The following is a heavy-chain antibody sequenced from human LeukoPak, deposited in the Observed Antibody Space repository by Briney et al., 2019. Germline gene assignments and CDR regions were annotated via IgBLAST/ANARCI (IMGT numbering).Heavy chain of an antibody. V-gene: IGHV3-23*01. Sequence: GGSLRLSCLTSGFTLSTNGMSWVRQAPGKGLEWISGISGSGASTYYADSVKGRFTISRDDSRNTLYLQMNSLRGDDTAVYYCAKDVGKWESLHFFDYWGQGTLVTVSS. CDR3: AKDVGKWESLHFFDY. J-gene: IGHJ4*02. D-gene: IGHD1-26*01. CDR1: GFTLSTNG. CDR2: ISGSGAST.